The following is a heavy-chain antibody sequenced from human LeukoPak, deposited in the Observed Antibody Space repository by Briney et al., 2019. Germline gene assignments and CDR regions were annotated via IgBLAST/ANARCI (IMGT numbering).Heavy chain of an antibody. J-gene: IGHJ4*02. CDR3: ARDRGHTSTWFDF. D-gene: IGHD2-2*01. CDR1: GFIFSDYV. V-gene: IGHV3-23*01. Sequence: GGSLRLSCAASGFIFSDYVMNWVRQAPGKGLEWVSSISATGVDKYYADSVKGHFTISRDNSKNTLDLQINSLRAEDTALYFCARDRGHTSTWFDFWGQGTLVTVSS. CDR2: ISATGVDK.